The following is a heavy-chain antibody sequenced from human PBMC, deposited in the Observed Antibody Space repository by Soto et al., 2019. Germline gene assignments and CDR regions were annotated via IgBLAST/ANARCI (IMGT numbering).Heavy chain of an antibody. CDR1: GFSLSTSGMC. V-gene: IGHV2-70*01. J-gene: IGHJ4*02. CDR3: AWVVGSTSCYQPDFDY. CDR2: IDWDDDK. D-gene: IGHD2-2*01. Sequence: SGPTLVNPTQTLTLTCTFSGFSLSTSGMCVSWIRQPPGKALEWLALIDWDDDKYYSTSLKTRLTISKDTSKNQVVLTMTNMDPVDTATYYCAWVVGSTSCYQPDFDYWGQGTLATVSS.